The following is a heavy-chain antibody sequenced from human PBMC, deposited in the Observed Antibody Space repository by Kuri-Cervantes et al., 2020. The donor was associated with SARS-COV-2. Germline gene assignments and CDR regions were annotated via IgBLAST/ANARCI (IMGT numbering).Heavy chain of an antibody. D-gene: IGHD5-12*01. CDR3: ARDRRGFPGWFDP. CDR2: INAGNGNT. V-gene: IGHV1-3*01. CDR1: GYTFTSYA. Sequence: ASVKVSCKASGYTFTSYAMHWVRQAPGQRLEWMGWINAGNGNTKYLQKFQGRVTITRDTSASTAYMELSSLRSEDTAVYYCARDRRGFPGWFDPWGQGTLVTVSS. J-gene: IGHJ5*02.